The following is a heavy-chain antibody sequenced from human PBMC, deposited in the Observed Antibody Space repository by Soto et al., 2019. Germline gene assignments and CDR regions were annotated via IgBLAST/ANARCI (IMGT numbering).Heavy chain of an antibody. J-gene: IGHJ4*02. CDR1: GGSISTVDYW. V-gene: IGHV4-30-4*01. Sequence: QVQLQESGPGLVKPSQTLSLTCTVSGGSISTVDYWWSWIRQSPDMGLEWIGHIYDGGRTYNNPSLEDRVTMSVDTSMSQLSLTLSSVSAADTAVYYCARGPSGDKVDSWGQGTLVTVSS. CDR3: ARGPSGDKVDS. D-gene: IGHD7-27*01. CDR2: IYDGGRT.